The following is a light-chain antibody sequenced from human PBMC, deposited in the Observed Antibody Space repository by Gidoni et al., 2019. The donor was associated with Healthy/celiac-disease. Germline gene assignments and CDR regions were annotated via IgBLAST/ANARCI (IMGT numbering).Light chain of an antibody. J-gene: IGLJ1*01. V-gene: IGLV2-8*01. CDR3: SSYGGSEV. CDR2: EVS. CDR1: SSDVGGYNY. Sequence: SALTQPPSASGSPGQSVTISCTGTSSDVGGYNYVSWYQHTTGKAPKLIIYEVSKRPSGVPDRFSGSKSGNTASLTVSGLQAEDEADYYCSSYGGSEVFGTGTKVTVL.